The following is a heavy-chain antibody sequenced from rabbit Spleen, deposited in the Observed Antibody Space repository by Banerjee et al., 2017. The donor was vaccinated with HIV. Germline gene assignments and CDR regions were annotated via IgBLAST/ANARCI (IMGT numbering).Heavy chain of an antibody. CDR1: GFSFNSSYY. D-gene: IGHD1-1*01. CDR2: IKAGSSAT. V-gene: IGHV1S40*01. J-gene: IGHJ2*01. Sequence: EESGGDLVKPGASLTLTCTASGFSFNSSYYICWVRQAPGKGLEWIACIKAGSSATYYASWAKGRFTISKTSSTTVTLQMTSLTVADTATYFCARNYVNAFDPWGQGTLVTVS. CDR3: ARNYVNAFDP.